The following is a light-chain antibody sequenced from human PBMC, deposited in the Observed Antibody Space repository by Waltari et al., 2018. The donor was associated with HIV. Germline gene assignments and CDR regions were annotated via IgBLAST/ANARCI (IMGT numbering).Light chain of an antibody. CDR1: KSLNSTY. V-gene: IGKV3-20*01. CDR2: GAS. J-gene: IGKJ1*01. CDR3: HQYGSSPRT. Sequence: EIELTQSPGTLSLSPGERATLAGRASKSLNSTYLAWYQQQPGQTPRLLIYGASSRAIGIPDRFSGSGSGTDFTLTISRLEPGDFAVYYCHQYGSSPRTFGQGTKVDIK.